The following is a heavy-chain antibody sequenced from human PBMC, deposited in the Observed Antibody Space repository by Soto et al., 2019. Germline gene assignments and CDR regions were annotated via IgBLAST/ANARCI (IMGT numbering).Heavy chain of an antibody. V-gene: IGHV3-74*01. CDR3: ARGGNSGSGQYYLHDH. CDR1: GFTFSSNW. Sequence: EVQLVESGGDLVKPGGSLRLSCEASGFTFSSNWMHWVRQAPGKWLLWVSRMNPDGSSRGYADSVKGRFTISRDKANNTLFLQMNSLRAGHTAVYYCARGGNSGSGQYYLHDHWGQGTLVIVPT. CDR2: MNPDGSSR. J-gene: IGHJ4*02. D-gene: IGHD3-10*01.